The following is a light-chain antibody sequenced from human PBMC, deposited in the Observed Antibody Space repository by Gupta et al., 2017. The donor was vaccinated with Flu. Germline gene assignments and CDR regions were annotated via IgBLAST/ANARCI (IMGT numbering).Light chain of an antibody. CDR1: RTNIGNYF. V-gene: IGLV1-51*01. J-gene: IGLJ3*02. CDR3: GTWDTSLSGSLV. Sequence: QSPLTQPPSVSAAPGQKVTISCSGSRTNIGNYFVSWYKQFPGAAPKLLIYQDNKRHSGIPDRFSCSNSGTSATLDITGLQTGDEAHYYCGTWDTSLSGSLVFGGGTKVTVL. CDR2: QDN.